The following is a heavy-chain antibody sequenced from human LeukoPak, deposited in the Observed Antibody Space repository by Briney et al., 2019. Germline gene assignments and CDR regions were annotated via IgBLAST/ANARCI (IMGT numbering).Heavy chain of an antibody. CDR2: IIPIFGTA. Sequence: ASVKVSCKASGGTFSSYAISWVRQAPGKGLEWMGGIIPIFGTANYAQKFQGRVTITADESTSTAYMELSSLRSEDTAVYYCARTLDYGDYAFDYWGQGTLVTVSS. V-gene: IGHV1-69*13. J-gene: IGHJ4*02. CDR3: ARTLDYGDYAFDY. CDR1: GGTFSSYA. D-gene: IGHD4-17*01.